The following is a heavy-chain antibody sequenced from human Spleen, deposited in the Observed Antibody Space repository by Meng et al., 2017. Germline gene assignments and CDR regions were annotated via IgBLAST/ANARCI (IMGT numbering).Heavy chain of an antibody. CDR1: GFTFSTYV. J-gene: IGHJ4*02. CDR3: ARPECGRGSCYRY. V-gene: IGHV3-30*01. D-gene: IGHD2-15*01. CDR2: ISSDGKSK. Sequence: GESLKISCVASGFTFSTYVMHWVRQAPGKGLEWVAMISSDGKSKYYAESVQGRFTISRDNSKNTVYLQMNSLRADDTAVYFCARPECGRGSCYRYWGQGTLVTVSS.